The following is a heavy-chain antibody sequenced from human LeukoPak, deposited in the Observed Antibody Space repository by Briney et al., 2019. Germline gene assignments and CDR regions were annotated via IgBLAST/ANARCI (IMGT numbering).Heavy chain of an antibody. J-gene: IGHJ4*02. CDR1: GYTFTSYG. CDR2: ISAYNGNT. V-gene: IGHV1-18*01. D-gene: IGHD2-2*01. CDR3: ARDQDIVVVPAAKPNGVLDY. Sequence: ASVKVSCKASGYTFTSYGISWVRQAPGQGLEWMGWISAYNGNTNYAQKLQGRVTMTTDTSTSTAYMELRSLRSDDTAVYYCARDQDIVVVPAAKPNGVLDYWGQGTLVTVSS.